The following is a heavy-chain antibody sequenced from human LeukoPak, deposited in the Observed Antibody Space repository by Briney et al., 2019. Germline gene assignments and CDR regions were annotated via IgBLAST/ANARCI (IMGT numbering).Heavy chain of an antibody. Sequence: SETLSLTCSVSGGSISSHYWSWIRQPPGKGLEWIGYIYYSGSTKYNPSPKSRVTISVDTSKNQFSLKMTSVTAADTAVYYCARGDDSSGQGYWGQGTLVTVSS. CDR2: IYYSGST. D-gene: IGHD3-22*01. CDR1: GGSISSHY. V-gene: IGHV4-59*11. CDR3: ARGDDSSGQGY. J-gene: IGHJ4*02.